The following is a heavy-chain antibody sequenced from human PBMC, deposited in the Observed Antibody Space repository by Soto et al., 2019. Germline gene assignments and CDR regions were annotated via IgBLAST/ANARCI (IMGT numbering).Heavy chain of an antibody. J-gene: IGHJ4*02. Sequence: QVQLVQSGAEVKKPGASVKVSCKASGYTFTSYAMHWVRQAPGQRLEWMGWINAGNGNTKYSQKFQGRVTITRDTSASTDYMELSSLRSEDTAVYYCARDLDTAMDAFDYWGQGTLVTVSS. V-gene: IGHV1-3*01. CDR3: ARDLDTAMDAFDY. CDR2: INAGNGNT. D-gene: IGHD5-18*01. CDR1: GYTFTSYA.